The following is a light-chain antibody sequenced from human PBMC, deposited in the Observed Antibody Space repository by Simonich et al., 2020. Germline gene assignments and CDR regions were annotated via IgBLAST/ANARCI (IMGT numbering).Light chain of an antibody. CDR2: LNSYGSH. V-gene: IGLV4-69*01. Sequence: QLVLTQSPSASASLGASVKLTCTLSSGHSSYAIAWHQQQPEKGPRYLMKLNSYGSHSKGDGIPDRFSGSSSGAERYLTISSLQSEDEADYYCQTWGTGINWVFGGGTKLTVL. CDR1: SGHSSYA. CDR3: QTWGTGINWV. J-gene: IGLJ3*02.